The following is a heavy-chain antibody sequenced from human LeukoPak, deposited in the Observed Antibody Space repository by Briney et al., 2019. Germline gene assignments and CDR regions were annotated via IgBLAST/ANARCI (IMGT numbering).Heavy chain of an antibody. Sequence: ASVKVSCKASGYTFTSYGISWVRQAPGQGLEWMGWISAYNGNTNYAQKLQGRVTMTTDTSTSTAYMELRSLRSDDTAVYYCARLGYGSSWYDRSDRTIFNYWGQGTLVTVSS. CDR3: ARLGYGSSWYDRSDRTIFNY. CDR1: GYTFTSYG. J-gene: IGHJ4*02. V-gene: IGHV1-18*01. CDR2: ISAYNGNT. D-gene: IGHD6-13*01.